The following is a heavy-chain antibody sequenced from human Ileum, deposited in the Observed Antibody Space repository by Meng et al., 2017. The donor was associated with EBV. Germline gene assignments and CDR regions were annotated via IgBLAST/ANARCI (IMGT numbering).Heavy chain of an antibody. Sequence: QLQLQEPGPGLVQPSQGLSLSGFIPGYSVSSDKTAWNWIRQSPSRGLEWLGRTYRRSRWYYDYALSVKSRINISPDTSKNQVSLQLNSVTDEDTGIYYCATSRIAKFDRWGQGTLVTVSS. CDR1: GYSVSSDKTA. CDR3: ATSRIAKFDR. J-gene: IGHJ5*02. V-gene: IGHV6-1*01. CDR2: TYRRSRWYY.